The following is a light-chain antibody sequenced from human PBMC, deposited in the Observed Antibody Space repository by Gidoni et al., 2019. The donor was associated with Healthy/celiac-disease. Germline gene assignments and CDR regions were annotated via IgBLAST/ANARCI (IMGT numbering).Light chain of an antibody. Sequence: EIVLTQSPGTLSLSPGERATLSCRASQSVSSSYLAWYQQKPGQAPRLLIYGASSMATGIPDRFSGSGSGTDFTLTISRLEPEDFAVYYCQQDGSLPITFGQGTRLEIK. CDR1: QSVSSSY. V-gene: IGKV3-20*01. CDR2: GAS. CDR3: QQDGSLPIT. J-gene: IGKJ5*01.